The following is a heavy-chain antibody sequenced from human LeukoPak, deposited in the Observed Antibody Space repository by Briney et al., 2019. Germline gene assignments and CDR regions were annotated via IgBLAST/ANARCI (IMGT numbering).Heavy chain of an antibody. CDR3: ARDRGGGRPGWYNGMDV. CDR1: GYTFSDCY. V-gene: IGHV1-2*02. D-gene: IGHD1-26*01. CDR2: IHPNGGAA. Sequence: ASVKVSCKASGYTFSDCYINWVRRAPGRGLEWMGWIHPNGGAATYTQKFQGRVTMTRDTSINTAYMELSRLRSDDTAAYYCARDRGGGRPGWYNGMDVWGQGTTVIVSS. J-gene: IGHJ6*02.